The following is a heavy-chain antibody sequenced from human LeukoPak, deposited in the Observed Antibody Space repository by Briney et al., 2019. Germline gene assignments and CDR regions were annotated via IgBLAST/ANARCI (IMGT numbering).Heavy chain of an antibody. Sequence: SGGSLRLSCAASGFTFSSHGMHWVRQAPGKGLEWVTVISNDGSNKYYADSVKGRFTISRDNSKNTLYLQMSSLRAEDTAIYYCARGVVGTTGMGYYFDYWGQGTLVTVSS. CDR1: GFTFSSHG. D-gene: IGHD1-26*01. CDR2: ISNDGSNK. J-gene: IGHJ4*02. CDR3: ARGVVGTTGMGYYFDY. V-gene: IGHV3-30*03.